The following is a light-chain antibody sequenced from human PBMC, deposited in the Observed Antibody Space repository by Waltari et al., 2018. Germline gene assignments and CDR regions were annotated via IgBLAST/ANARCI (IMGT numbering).Light chain of an antibody. CDR1: QSVSSY. J-gene: IGKJ5*01. V-gene: IGKV3-11*01. CDR3: QQRSNWPIT. CDR2: DAS. Sequence: EIVLTQSPAPLSLSPGETATLSCRSSQSVSSYLSWYQQKPGQAPRLLIYDASNRATGIPARFSGSGSGTDFTLTISSLEPEDFAVYHCQQRSNWPITFGQGTRLEIK.